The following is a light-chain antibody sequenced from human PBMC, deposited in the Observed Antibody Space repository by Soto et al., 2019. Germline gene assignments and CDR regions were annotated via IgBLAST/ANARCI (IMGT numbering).Light chain of an antibody. V-gene: IGLV1-40*01. CDR3: QSYDSGLRGWV. CDR2: GNT. Sequence: QSVLTQPPSLSGAPGQRVTISCTGTTSNIGGGYDVHWYQHLPGRAPKLLIYGNTNRPSGVPDRLSGSKSDTSASLAITGLQPEDEADYYCQSYDSGLRGWVFGGGTQLTVL. CDR1: TSNIGGGYD. J-gene: IGLJ3*02.